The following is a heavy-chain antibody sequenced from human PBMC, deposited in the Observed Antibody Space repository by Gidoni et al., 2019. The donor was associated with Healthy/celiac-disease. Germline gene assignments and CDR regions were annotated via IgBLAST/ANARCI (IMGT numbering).Heavy chain of an antibody. CDR1: GFTFSSYS. Sequence: EVQLVESGGGLVKPGGSLRLSCAASGFTFSSYSMNWVRQAPGKGLAGVSSMSSSSSYIYYADSVKGRFTMSRDNAKNSLYLQMNSLRAEYTAVYYCARLYGSGSLDYWGQGTLVTVSS. J-gene: IGHJ4*02. V-gene: IGHV3-21*01. CDR2: MSSSSSYI. D-gene: IGHD3-10*01. CDR3: ARLYGSGSLDY.